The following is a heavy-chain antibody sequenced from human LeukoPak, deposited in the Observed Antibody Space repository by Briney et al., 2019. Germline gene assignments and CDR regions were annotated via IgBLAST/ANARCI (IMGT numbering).Heavy chain of an antibody. CDR1: GGSIGIFF. J-gene: IGHJ5*02. V-gene: IGHV4-59*01. CDR3: ARSRGGYGDYGSWFDP. D-gene: IGHD3-16*01. Sequence: SETLSLTCTVSGGSIGIFFWSWIRQPPGKALEWIGYIHYSGSTKYNPSLKSRVTISVDTSENQFSLTLNSVTAADTAGYYCARSRGGYGDYGSWFDPWGQGILVTVSS. CDR2: IHYSGST.